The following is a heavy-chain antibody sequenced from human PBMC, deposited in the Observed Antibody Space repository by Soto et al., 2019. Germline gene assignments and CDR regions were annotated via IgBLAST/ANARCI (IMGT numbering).Heavy chain of an antibody. Sequence: GLSMRLSCAASGFTFRNCWMHWVRQAPGKGLVWVSRISDYGRVNYADSVEGRFTISRDEAKSELYLQMSSLRLAGTAVYYCARGGVEPFGYWGQGALVTVSS. J-gene: IGHJ4*02. CDR3: ARGGVEPFGY. V-gene: IGHV3-74*01. CDR1: GFTFRNCW. CDR2: ISDYGRV. D-gene: IGHD3-3*01.